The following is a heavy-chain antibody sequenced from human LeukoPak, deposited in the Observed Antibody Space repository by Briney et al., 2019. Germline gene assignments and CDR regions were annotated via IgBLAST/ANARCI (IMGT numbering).Heavy chain of an antibody. CDR3: ARSDYFHS. V-gene: IGHV3-74*01. D-gene: IGHD3-22*01. J-gene: IGHJ3*01. CDR2: SKYDGSTK. Sequence: HTGGSLRLSCEASGFSLSGSWMHWVRQAPGKGLMWVSQSKYDGSTKSYAASVRGRFTISRDNAKNTLYLHMDSLRAEDTAVYYCARSDYFHSWGQGTMVVVSA. CDR1: GFSLSGSW.